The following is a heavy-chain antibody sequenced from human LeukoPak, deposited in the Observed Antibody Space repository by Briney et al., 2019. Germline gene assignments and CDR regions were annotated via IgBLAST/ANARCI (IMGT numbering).Heavy chain of an antibody. CDR2: TYYRSKWYS. CDR3: ATGYQLPY. Sequence: SHTLSLTCAISGDSVTGTTSAWNWIRHSPSRGLEWLGRTYYRSKWYSDYAVSVQSRIIISADPSKNQFSLQLNFVTPEDTAVYYCATGYQLPYWGQGTPVTVSS. D-gene: IGHD3-9*01. V-gene: IGHV6-1*01. J-gene: IGHJ4*02. CDR1: GDSVTGTTSA.